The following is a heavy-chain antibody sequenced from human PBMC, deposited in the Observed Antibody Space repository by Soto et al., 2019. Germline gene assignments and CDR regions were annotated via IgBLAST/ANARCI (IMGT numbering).Heavy chain of an antibody. CDR2: TYYRSKWYN. V-gene: IGHV6-1*01. CDR1: GDSVSSSSVT. D-gene: IGHD1-26*01. J-gene: IGHJ5*01. CDR3: VRLLGNSWLDF. Sequence: PSQTLSLTCAISGDSVSSSSVTWNWIRQSPSRGLEWLGRTYYRSKWYNDYVESVKSRITINPDTSKNQFSLHLNSVTPEDTAVYYCVRLLGNSWLDFWGQGTLVTVSS.